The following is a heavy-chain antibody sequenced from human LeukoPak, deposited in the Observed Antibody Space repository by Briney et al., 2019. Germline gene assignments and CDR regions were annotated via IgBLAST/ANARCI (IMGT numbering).Heavy chain of an antibody. J-gene: IGHJ5*02. CDR2: IKQDGSEK. V-gene: IGHV3-7*01. D-gene: IGHD3-10*01. Sequence: GGSLRLSCAASGLTFSSYWMSWVRQTPGKGLEWVANIKQDGSEKYYVDSVKGRFTISRDNAKNSLYLQMNSLRAEDTAVYYCARGSYGSGSYYKIRWFDPWGQGTLVTVSS. CDR3: ARGSYGSGSYYKIRWFDP. CDR1: GLTFSSYW.